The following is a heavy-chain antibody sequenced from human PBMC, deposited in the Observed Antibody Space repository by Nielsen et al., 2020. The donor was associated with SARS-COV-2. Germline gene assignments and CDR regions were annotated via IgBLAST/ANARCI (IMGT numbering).Heavy chain of an antibody. CDR2: IKQDGSEK. V-gene: IGHV3-7*01. J-gene: IGHJ3*02. Sequence: GGSLRLTCAASGFTFSSSWMNWVRQAPGKGLEWVANIKQDGSEKYYGDSVKGRFTISRDNAKNSLYLQMNSLRAEDTAVYYCVRDWGSSSVHAFDIWGQGTMVTVSS. CDR1: GFTFSSSW. D-gene: IGHD6-13*01. CDR3: VRDWGSSSVHAFDI.